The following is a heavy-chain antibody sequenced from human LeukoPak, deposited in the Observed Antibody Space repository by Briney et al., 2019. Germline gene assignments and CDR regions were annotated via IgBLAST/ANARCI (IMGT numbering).Heavy chain of an antibody. CDR3: AREGPFYGGNSGSFDWFDP. J-gene: IGHJ5*02. CDR1: GYTFTSYG. D-gene: IGHD4-23*01. Sequence: ASVKVSCRASGYTFTSYGISWVRQAPGQGLEWMGWISAYNGNTNYAQKLQGRVTMTTDTSTSTAYMELRSLRPDDTAVYYCAREGPFYGGNSGSFDWFDPWGQGTLVTVSS. V-gene: IGHV1-18*01. CDR2: ISAYNGNT.